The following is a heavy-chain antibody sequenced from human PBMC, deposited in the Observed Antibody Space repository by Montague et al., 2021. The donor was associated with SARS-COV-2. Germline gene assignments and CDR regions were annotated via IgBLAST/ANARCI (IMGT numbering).Heavy chain of an antibody. CDR3: ARQRRYQLPITIFGVVMADAFDI. CDR2: IYYSGST. J-gene: IGHJ3*02. CDR1: GGSISSYY. V-gene: IGHV4-59*08. D-gene: IGHD3-3*01. Sequence: SETLSLTCTVSGGSISSYYYCWIRQPPGKGLEWIGYIYYSGSTNXNPSRKSRVTISVDTSKNQFSLKLSSVTAADTAVYYCARQRRYQLPITIFGVVMADAFDIWGQGTMVTVSS.